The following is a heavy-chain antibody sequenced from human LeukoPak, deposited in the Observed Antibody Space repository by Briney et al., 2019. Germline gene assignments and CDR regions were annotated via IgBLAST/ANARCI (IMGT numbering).Heavy chain of an antibody. Sequence: SETLSLTCSVSGGSLSGHYWSWIRQPPGKGLEWIGYVYNSGATNYNRSLERRVTISVDTSKNQFSLKLASVTAADTAVYYCARHIYGSGQMDVWGQGTTVTVSS. CDR2: VYNSGAT. J-gene: IGHJ6*02. V-gene: IGHV4-59*08. D-gene: IGHD3-10*01. CDR3: ARHIYGSGQMDV. CDR1: GGSLSGHY.